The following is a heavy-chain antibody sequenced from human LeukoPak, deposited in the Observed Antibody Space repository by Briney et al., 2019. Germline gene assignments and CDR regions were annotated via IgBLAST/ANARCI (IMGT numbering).Heavy chain of an antibody. Sequence: GGSLRLSCAASGFTFSGYWMHWVRQAPGKGLVWVSRINSDGSTTSYADSVMGRFTISRDNAKNTLYLQMNSLRAEDSAVYYCARSAFCSGGSCQLDNWGQGTLVPVSS. D-gene: IGHD2-15*01. J-gene: IGHJ4*02. V-gene: IGHV3-74*01. CDR2: INSDGSTT. CDR3: ARSAFCSGGSCQLDN. CDR1: GFTFSGYW.